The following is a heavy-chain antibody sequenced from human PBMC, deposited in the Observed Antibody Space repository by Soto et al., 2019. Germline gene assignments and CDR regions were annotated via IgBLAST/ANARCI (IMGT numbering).Heavy chain of an antibody. D-gene: IGHD5-18*01. V-gene: IGHV4-4*07. J-gene: IGHJ4*02. Sequence: LSLTCSVSGTSVSNYYWSWIRQPAGKGLEHIGRIYTSGSTSYNHSLKSRVTMSMDTSQTQIYLNLTSVTAADTAVYYCARGGIQLSYAFDYWGQGIQVTVSS. CDR1: GTSVSNYY. CDR3: ARGGIQLSYAFDY. CDR2: IYTSGST.